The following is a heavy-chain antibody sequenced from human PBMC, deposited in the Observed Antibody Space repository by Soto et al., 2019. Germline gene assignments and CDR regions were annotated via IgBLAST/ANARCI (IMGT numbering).Heavy chain of an antibody. CDR3: TTHSYSTMIVARFDY. J-gene: IGHJ4*01. D-gene: IGHD3-22*01. CDR1: GFTFCNAW. V-gene: IGHV3-15*07. CDR2: IKSKTDGGTT. Sequence: EVHLVESGGGLVKPGGSLRLSCAASGFTFCNAWINWVRQAPGRGLEWVGGIKSKTDGGTTDFAAPVKGRYAISRDDTKDMVYLQMNSLKNEDTGIYYCTTHSYSTMIVARFDYWGHGTLVTVSS.